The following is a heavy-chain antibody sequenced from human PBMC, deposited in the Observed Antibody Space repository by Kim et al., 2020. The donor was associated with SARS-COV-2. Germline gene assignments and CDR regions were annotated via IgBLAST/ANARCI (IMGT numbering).Heavy chain of an antibody. V-gene: IGHV1-46*01. Sequence: ASVKVSCKASGYTFTNYFMHWVRQAPGQGLEWMGIINPSGGSTNYAQRFQGRVTLTRDTSTSTVYMELSSLRSDDTAVYYCAKEQEGGSDSSINGLDVWGQGTTVTVSS. CDR3: AKEQEGGSDSSINGLDV. CDR1: GYTFTNYF. CDR2: INPSGGST. J-gene: IGHJ6*02. D-gene: IGHD2-21*02.